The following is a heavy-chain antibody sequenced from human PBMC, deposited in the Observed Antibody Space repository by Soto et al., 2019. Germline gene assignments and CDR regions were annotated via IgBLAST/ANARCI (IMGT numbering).Heavy chain of an antibody. V-gene: IGHV3-23*01. CDR2: ISDSGGST. J-gene: IGHJ4*02. CDR3: AKLSQDEPTPN. Sequence: GGSLRLSCAASGFTFSSYAMNWVRQAPGKGLEWVSGISDSGGSTDYADSVKGRFTISRDNSKNTLYRQMNSLRAEDTAVYYCAKLSQDEPTPNWGQGTLVTVSS. CDR1: GFTFSSYA.